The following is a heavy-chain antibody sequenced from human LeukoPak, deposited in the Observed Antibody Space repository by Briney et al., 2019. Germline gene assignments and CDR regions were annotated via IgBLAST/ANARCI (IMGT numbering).Heavy chain of an antibody. Sequence: SETLSLTCTASGGSITTTNNYWAWIRQPPGKALEWLGSISYSGDTAYNLSLKRRVTMSIDTSDNHFSLRLTSMTAADSATYYCARSPSGSYPDWGQGTLVTVSS. D-gene: IGHD1-26*01. CDR1: GGSITTTNNY. J-gene: IGHJ4*02. CDR3: ARSPSGSYPD. CDR2: ISYSGDT. V-gene: IGHV4-39*07.